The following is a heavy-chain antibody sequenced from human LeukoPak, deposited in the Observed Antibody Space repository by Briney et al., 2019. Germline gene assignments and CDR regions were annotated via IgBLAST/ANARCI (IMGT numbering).Heavy chain of an antibody. CDR3: ARDSLVRGVWGFDP. J-gene: IGHJ5*02. CDR2: IRSKANSYAT. Sequence: GGSLRLSCAASGFTFSGSAMHWVRQASGKGLEWVGRIRSKANSYATAYAASVKGRFTISRDDSKNTAYLQMNSLKTEDTAVYYCARDSLVRGVWGFDPWGQGTLVTVSS. V-gene: IGHV3-73*01. D-gene: IGHD3-10*01. CDR1: GFTFSGSA.